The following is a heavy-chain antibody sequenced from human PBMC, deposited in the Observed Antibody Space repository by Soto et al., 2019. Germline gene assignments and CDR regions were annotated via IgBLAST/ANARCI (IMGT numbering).Heavy chain of an antibody. CDR1: GGSISSSSYY. Sequence: SETLSLTCTVSGGSISSSSYYWGWIRQPPGKGLEWIGSIYYSGSTYYNPSLKSRVTISVDTSKNQFSLKLSSVTAADTAVYYCARPTQSCTNGVCSKDWFYPWGQGTLVTVSS. CDR2: IYYSGST. CDR3: ARPTQSCTNGVCSKDWFYP. J-gene: IGHJ5*02. V-gene: IGHV4-39*01. D-gene: IGHD2-8*01.